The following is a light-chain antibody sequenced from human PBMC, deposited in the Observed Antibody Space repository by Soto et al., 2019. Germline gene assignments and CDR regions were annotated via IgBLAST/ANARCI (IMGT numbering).Light chain of an antibody. CDR1: SSDVGAYTF. CDR2: DVS. CDR3: SSYTSSSTHV. J-gene: IGLJ1*01. Sequence: QSVLTQPASVSGSPGQSITISCTGTSSDVGAYTFVSWYQQHPDKVPKLMIFDVSRRPSGVSDHFSGSKSGNTASLTISGLQPEDEDDYYCSSYTSSSTHVFGSGTKLTVL. V-gene: IGLV2-14*03.